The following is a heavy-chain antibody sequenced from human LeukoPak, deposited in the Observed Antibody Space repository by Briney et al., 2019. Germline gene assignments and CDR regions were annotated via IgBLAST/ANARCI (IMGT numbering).Heavy chain of an antibody. V-gene: IGHV3-7*03. Sequence: GGSLRLSCAASGFALSSHWMTWVRQVPGRGPEWVANVNRDGSETYYLDSVKGRFTISKDNAKNSLHLQMNSLRAEDTALYHCARNNGMDVWGQGTTVIVSS. CDR3: ARNNGMDV. CDR1: GFALSSHW. CDR2: VNRDGSET. J-gene: IGHJ6*02.